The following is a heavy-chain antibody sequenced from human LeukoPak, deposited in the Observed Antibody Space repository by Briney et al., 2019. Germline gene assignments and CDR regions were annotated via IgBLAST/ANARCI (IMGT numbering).Heavy chain of an antibody. Sequence: GGSLRLSCTTSGFTFGKYIMTWVRQAPGNGLEWVSSIGGGDDITFYADSVKGRFRISRDDSKNTVFLQISSLRVEDTARYYFGKWGGEEKNGTIWYGPLDHWGQGTQVTVSS. D-gene: IGHD2-2*01. CDR2: IGGGDDIT. V-gene: IGHV3-23*01. CDR1: GFTFGKYI. J-gene: IGHJ4*02. CDR3: GKWGGEEKNGTIWYGPLDH.